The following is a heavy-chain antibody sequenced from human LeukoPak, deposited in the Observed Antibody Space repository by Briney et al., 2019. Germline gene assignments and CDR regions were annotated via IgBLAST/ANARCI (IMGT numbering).Heavy chain of an antibody. Sequence: ASVKVSCKASGYTFTSYGISWVRQAPGQGLEWMGWISAYNGNTNYAQKLQGRVTMTTDTSTSTAYMELRSLRSDDTAVYYCARDPPRFYYYDSSGDAFDIWGQGTMVTVSS. CDR2: ISAYNGNT. CDR3: ARDPPRFYYYDSSGDAFDI. D-gene: IGHD3-22*01. CDR1: GYTFTSYG. J-gene: IGHJ3*02. V-gene: IGHV1-18*01.